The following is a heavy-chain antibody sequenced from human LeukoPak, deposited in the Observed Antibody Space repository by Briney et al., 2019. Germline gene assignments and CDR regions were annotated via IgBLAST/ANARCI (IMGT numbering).Heavy chain of an antibody. CDR1: GGSFSGYY. CDR2: INHSGST. Sequence: SETLSLTCAVYGGSFSGYYWSWIRQPPGKGLEWIGEINHSGSTNYNPSLKSRVTISVDTSKNQFSLKLSSVTAADTAVYYCARDEVYYGSGMGSYYYYMDVWGKGTTVTVSS. V-gene: IGHV4-34*01. J-gene: IGHJ6*03. D-gene: IGHD3-10*01. CDR3: ARDEVYYGSGMGSYYYYMDV.